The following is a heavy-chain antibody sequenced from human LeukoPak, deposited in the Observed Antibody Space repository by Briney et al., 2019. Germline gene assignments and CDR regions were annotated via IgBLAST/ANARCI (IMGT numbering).Heavy chain of an antibody. Sequence: GGSLRLSCAASGFTFSTHWMSWLRQAPGKGLEWVANIKEDGSEKYYGDSVKGRFTISRDNAKNSLYLPMNSLRDEDAAVYYCASDSSGYQWGQGTLVTVSS. CDR2: IKEDGSEK. J-gene: IGHJ4*02. CDR1: GFTFSTHW. V-gene: IGHV3-7*01. D-gene: IGHD3-22*01. CDR3: ASDSSGYQ.